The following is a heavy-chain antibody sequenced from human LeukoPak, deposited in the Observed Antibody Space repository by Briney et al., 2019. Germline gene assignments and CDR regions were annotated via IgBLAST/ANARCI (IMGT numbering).Heavy chain of an antibody. CDR2: ISSSSSYI. V-gene: IGHV3-21*04. D-gene: IGHD1-26*01. CDR1: GFTFSSYS. CDR3: AKDGGSYYGGFDY. Sequence: GGSLRLSCAASGFTFSSYSMNWVRQAPGKGLEWVSSISSSSSYIYYADSVKGRFTISRDNAKNSLYLQMNSLRAEDTALYYCAKDGGSYYGGFDYWGQGTLVTVSS. J-gene: IGHJ4*02.